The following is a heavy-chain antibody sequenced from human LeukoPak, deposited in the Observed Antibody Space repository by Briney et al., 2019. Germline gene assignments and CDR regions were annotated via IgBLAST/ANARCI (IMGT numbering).Heavy chain of an antibody. CDR3: ARVGLWLQQLYGMDV. D-gene: IGHD5-18*01. CDR1: GYTFTSCG. CDR2: ISAYNGNT. Sequence: ASVKVSYKASGYTFTSCGISWVRQAPGQGLEWMGWISAYNGNTNYARKLQGRVTMTTDTSTSTAYMELRSLRSDDTAVYYCARVGLWLQQLYGMDVWGQGTTVPVSS. V-gene: IGHV1-18*01. J-gene: IGHJ6*02.